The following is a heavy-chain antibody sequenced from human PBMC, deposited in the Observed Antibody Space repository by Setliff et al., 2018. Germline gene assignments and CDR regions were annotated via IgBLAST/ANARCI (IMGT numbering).Heavy chain of an antibody. CDR1: GGSISSGSYY. CDR3: ARGRMRGSCSGPSCTYDPFDI. Sequence: SETLSLTCSVSGGSISSGSYYWGWIRQSPGKGLEWIGSMYYSGSTYYNPSLKGRVTLSVDTTKNQFSLKLTSMTAADTAVYFCARGRMRGSCSGPSCTYDPFDIWGQGTPVTVSS. J-gene: IGHJ3*02. CDR2: MYYSGST. D-gene: IGHD2-2*01. V-gene: IGHV4-39*07.